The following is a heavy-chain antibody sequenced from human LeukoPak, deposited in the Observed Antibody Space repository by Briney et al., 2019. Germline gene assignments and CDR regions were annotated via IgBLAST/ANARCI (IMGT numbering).Heavy chain of an antibody. V-gene: IGHV3-23*01. CDR2: ISGTGVTT. J-gene: IGHJ4*02. CDR1: GAIFSNHA. D-gene: IGHD3-10*01. Sequence: GGSLRLSCAASGAIFSNHAMSWVRQAPGKGLEWVSLISGTGVTTYYAASVKGRFTISRDNSKNTLYLQMNSLRAEDTALYYCASTSMVRGVVTPFDYWGQGTLVTVSS. CDR3: ASTSMVRGVVTPFDY.